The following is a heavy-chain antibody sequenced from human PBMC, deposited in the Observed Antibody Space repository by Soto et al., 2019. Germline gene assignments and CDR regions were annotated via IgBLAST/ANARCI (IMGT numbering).Heavy chain of an antibody. V-gene: IGHV3-21*01. D-gene: IGHD3-10*01. J-gene: IGHJ2*01. CDR2: ISSSRSYI. CDR1: GFTFSSYS. CDR3: ARGPSMVRGENWYFDL. Sequence: EVQLVESGGGLVKPGGSLRLSCAASGFTFSSYSMNWVRQAPGKGLEWVSSISSSRSYIYYADSVRGRFTISRDDAKNSLYLKMNSLRAEDTAVYYCARGPSMVRGENWYFDLWGRGTLVTVSS.